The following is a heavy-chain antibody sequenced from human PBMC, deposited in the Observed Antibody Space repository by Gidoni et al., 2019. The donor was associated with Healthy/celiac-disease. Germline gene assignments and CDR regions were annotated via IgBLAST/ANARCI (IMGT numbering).Heavy chain of an antibody. V-gene: IGHV4-31*03. CDR1: GGSIIRGGYY. J-gene: IGHJ4*02. CDR3: ARVGWGSVKAAPFDY. D-gene: IGHD2-21*01. Sequence: QVQLQESGPGLVKPSQTLSLTCPVSGGSIIRGGYYWSWIRKHPGKGLEWIGYIYSSGSTDYNPSLKSRVTISVDTSKNQFSLKRRAVTAADTAVYYCARVGWGSVKAAPFDYWGQGTLVTVSS. CDR2: IYSSGST.